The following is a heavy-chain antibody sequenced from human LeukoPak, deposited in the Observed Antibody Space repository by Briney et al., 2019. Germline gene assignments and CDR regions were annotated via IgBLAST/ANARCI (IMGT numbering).Heavy chain of an antibody. Sequence: GGSLRLSCAASGFTFSSYGMHWVRQAPGKGLEWVAVISYDGSNKYYADSVKGRFTISGDNSKNTLYLQMNSLRAEDTAVYYCAKDMAGSGPPFDYWGQGTLVTVSS. V-gene: IGHV3-30*18. J-gene: IGHJ4*02. CDR3: AKDMAGSGPPFDY. D-gene: IGHD3-10*01. CDR2: ISYDGSNK. CDR1: GFTFSSYG.